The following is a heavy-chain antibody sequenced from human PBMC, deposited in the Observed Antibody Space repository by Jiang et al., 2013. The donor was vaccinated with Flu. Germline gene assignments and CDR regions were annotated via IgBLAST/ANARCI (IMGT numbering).Heavy chain of an antibody. J-gene: IGHJ3*02. V-gene: IGHV1-2*04. CDR1: GYTFTGYY. CDR3: ARGGISLIVGATEGAFDI. CDR2: INPNSGGT. Sequence: GAEVKKPGASVKVSCKASGYTFTGYYMHWVRQAPGQGLEWMGWINPNSGGTNYAQKFQGWVTMTRDTSISTAYMELSRLRSDDTAVYYCARGGISLIVGATEGAFDIWGQGTMVTVSS. D-gene: IGHD1-26*01.